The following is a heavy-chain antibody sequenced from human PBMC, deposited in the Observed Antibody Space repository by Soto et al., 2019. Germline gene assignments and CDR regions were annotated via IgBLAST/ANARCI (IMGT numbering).Heavy chain of an antibody. Sequence: ASVKVSCKASGGTFSSYAISWVRQAPGQGLEWMGGIIPIFGTANYAQKFQGRVTITADESTSTAYMELSSLRSEDTAVYYCATLEVGAPPEYYYYYGMDVWGQGTTVTVSS. V-gene: IGHV1-69*13. CDR1: GGTFSSYA. CDR3: ATLEVGAPPEYYYYYGMDV. J-gene: IGHJ6*02. D-gene: IGHD1-26*01. CDR2: IIPIFGTA.